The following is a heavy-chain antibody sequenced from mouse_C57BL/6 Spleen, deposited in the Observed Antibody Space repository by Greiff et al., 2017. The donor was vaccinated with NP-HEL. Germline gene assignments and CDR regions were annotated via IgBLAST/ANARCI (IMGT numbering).Heavy chain of an antibody. CDR2: LNYDGSST. CDR1: GFTFSDYY. CDR3: ARAEDGSSWFAY. Sequence: EVKLMESEGGLVQPGSSMKFSCTASGFTFSDYYMAWVRQVPEKGLEWVANLNYDGSSTYYMDSLKSRFIISRDNATNILYLQMSSLKSEDTATYYCARAEDGSSWFAYWGQGTLVTVSS. J-gene: IGHJ3*01. V-gene: IGHV5-16*01. D-gene: IGHD1-1*01.